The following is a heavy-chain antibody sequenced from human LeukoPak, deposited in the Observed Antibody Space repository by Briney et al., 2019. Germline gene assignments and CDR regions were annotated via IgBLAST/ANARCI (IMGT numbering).Heavy chain of an antibody. CDR3: ARDTSNGIYYYFDY. Sequence: PSETLSLTCAVSGGSISSSNWWSWVRQPPGKGLEWIGEIYHSGSTNYNPSLKSRVTISVDKSKNQFSLKLSSVTAADTAVYYCARDTSNGIYYYFDYWGQGTLVTVSS. CDR2: IYHSGST. CDR1: GGSISSSNW. V-gene: IGHV4-4*02. J-gene: IGHJ4*02. D-gene: IGHD5-12*01.